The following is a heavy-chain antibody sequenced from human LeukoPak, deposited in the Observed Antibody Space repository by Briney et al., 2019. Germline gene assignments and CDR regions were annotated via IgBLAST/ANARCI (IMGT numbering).Heavy chain of an antibody. V-gene: IGHV3-30*02. Sequence: PGGSLRLSCSASGFTFSSYGMHWVRQAPGKGLGWVAFIRYDGSNKNYADSLKGRFTISRDNSKNTLYLQINSLRPEDTAVYYCAKDSLRTLPAASFDYWGQGTLVTVSS. J-gene: IGHJ4*02. CDR2: IRYDGSNK. CDR3: AKDSLRTLPAASFDY. CDR1: GFTFSSYG. D-gene: IGHD2-2*01.